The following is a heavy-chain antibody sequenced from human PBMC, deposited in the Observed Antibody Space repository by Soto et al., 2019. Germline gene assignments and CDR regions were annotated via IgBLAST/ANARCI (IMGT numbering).Heavy chain of an antibody. CDR2: INHSGST. CDR3: ARGFNGIWGIAAAGTLSWWFDP. Sequence: SETLSLTCAVYGGSFSGYYWSWIRQPPGKGLEWIGEINHSGSTNYNPSLKSRVTISVDTSKNQFSLKLSSVTAADTAVYYCARGFNGIWGIAAAGTLSWWFDPWGQGTLVTVSS. D-gene: IGHD6-13*01. V-gene: IGHV4-34*01. J-gene: IGHJ5*02. CDR1: GGSFSGYY.